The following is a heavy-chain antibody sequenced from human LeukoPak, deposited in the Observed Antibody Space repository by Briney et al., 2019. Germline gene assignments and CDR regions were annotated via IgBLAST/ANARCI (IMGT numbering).Heavy chain of an antibody. D-gene: IGHD2/OR15-2a*01. CDR3: AGHHPRNTVDF. Sequence: SETLPLTCTVSGGSISSYYWSWIRQPPGKGLEWIAYISDIGSINYNPSLKSRVTISLDTSKNQFSLKLSSVTAADTAVYYCAGHHPRNTVDFWGQGTLVTVPS. CDR1: GGSISSYY. CDR2: ISDIGSI. J-gene: IGHJ4*02. V-gene: IGHV4-59*08.